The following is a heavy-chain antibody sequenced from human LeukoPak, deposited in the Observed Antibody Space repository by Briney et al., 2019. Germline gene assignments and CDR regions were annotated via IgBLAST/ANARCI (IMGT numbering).Heavy chain of an antibody. J-gene: IGHJ3*02. V-gene: IGHV1-69*05. Sequence: SVKVSCKASGGTFSSYAISWVRQAPGQGLEWMGGITPIFGTANYAQKFQGRVTITTDESTSTAYMELSSLRSEDTAVYYCASYDSSGYGVNIDAFDIWGQGTMVTVSS. CDR1: GGTFSSYA. D-gene: IGHD3-22*01. CDR2: ITPIFGTA. CDR3: ASYDSSGYGVNIDAFDI.